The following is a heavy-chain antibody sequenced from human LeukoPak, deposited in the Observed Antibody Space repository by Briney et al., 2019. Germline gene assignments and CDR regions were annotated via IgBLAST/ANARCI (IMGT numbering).Heavy chain of an antibody. CDR1: GFTFGDYA. J-gene: IGHJ4*02. CDR2: ISWNTGST. D-gene: IGHD6-6*01. V-gene: IGHV3-9*03. Sequence: GGSLRLSCAASGFTFGDYAMHWVRQAPGKGLEWVSGISWNTGSTGYKDSVKSRLTIHSKNANNATPLQKNSLRTEEMASYYYPKDYDRWQLHLPSYIDYWGQGTLVTVSS. CDR3: PKDYDRWQLHLPSYIDY.